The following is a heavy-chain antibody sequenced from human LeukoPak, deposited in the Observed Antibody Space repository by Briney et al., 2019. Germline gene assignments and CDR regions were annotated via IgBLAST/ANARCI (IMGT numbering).Heavy chain of an antibody. J-gene: IGHJ4*02. Sequence: PSGGSLRLSCAASGFTFSSYAMSWVRQAPGKGLEWVSAISGSGGSTYYADSVKGRFTISRDNSKNTLYLQMNSLRAEDTAVYYCAKGSQGRIVLMVYALTFDYWGQGTLVTVSS. V-gene: IGHV3-23*01. CDR3: AKGSQGRIVLMVYALTFDY. CDR1: GFTFSSYA. D-gene: IGHD2-8*01. CDR2: ISGSGGST.